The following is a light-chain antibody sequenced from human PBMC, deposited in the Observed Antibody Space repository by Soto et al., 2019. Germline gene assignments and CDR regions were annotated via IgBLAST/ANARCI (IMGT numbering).Light chain of an antibody. CDR1: QSVISSN. J-gene: IGKJ5*01. V-gene: IGKV3-20*01. Sequence: EIVLTQSPGTLSLSPGERATLSCMASQSVISSNLAWYQQKPGQAPRLLIYDASSRATGIPDRFSGSGSGTDFTLTINRLEPEDFAVYYCQQCGSSPITFGQGTRLEIK. CDR2: DAS. CDR3: QQCGSSPIT.